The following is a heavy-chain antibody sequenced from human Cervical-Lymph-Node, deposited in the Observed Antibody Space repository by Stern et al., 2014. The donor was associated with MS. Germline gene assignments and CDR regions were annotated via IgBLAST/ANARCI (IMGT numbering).Heavy chain of an antibody. D-gene: IGHD5/OR15-5a*01. CDR1: GGSISSGSHY. CDR2: IYSTGRV. V-gene: IGHV4-61*02. J-gene: IGHJ5*01. Sequence: QLQLQESGPGLVKPSQTLSLTCTVSGGSISSGSHYWSWIRQPAGKGLEWVGRIYSTGRVDYNPSFKGRVTMSVDTSKDQFSLELRSGTAADTAMYYCAREWIYEVSWFDSWGQGSLVIVSS. CDR3: AREWIYEVSWFDS.